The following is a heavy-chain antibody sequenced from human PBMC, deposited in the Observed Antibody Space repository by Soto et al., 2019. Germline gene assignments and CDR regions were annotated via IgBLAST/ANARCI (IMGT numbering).Heavy chain of an antibody. CDR1: GFTFSSYG. CDR3: ARGTTVKRSYWYFDL. D-gene: IGHD4-17*01. Sequence: VQLVESGGGVVQPGRSLRLSCAASGFTFSSYGMHWVRQAPGKGLEWVAVIWYDGSNKYYADSVKGRFTISRDNSKNTLYLQMNSLRAEDTAVYYCARGTTVKRSYWYFDLWGRGTLVTVSS. CDR2: IWYDGSNK. V-gene: IGHV3-33*01. J-gene: IGHJ2*01.